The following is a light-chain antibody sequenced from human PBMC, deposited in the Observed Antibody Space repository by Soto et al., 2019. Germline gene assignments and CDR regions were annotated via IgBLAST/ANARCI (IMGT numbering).Light chain of an antibody. CDR1: QSINIW. Sequence: DIQMTQSPSTLSASVGDRVTITCRASQSINIWLAWYQQKPGETPKVLIYEASSLESGVPSRFSGSGSGTEFTLTISGLQPDDFATYYCQQYTNFTWTFGPGTKVDIK. CDR3: QQYTNFTWT. V-gene: IGKV1-5*01. J-gene: IGKJ1*01. CDR2: EAS.